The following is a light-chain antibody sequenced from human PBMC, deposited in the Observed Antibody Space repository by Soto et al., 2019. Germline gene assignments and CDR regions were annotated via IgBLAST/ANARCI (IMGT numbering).Light chain of an antibody. CDR1: SSNIGAGYD. J-gene: IGLJ2*01. CDR2: GNS. CDR3: QSYDSSLSHVV. V-gene: IGLV1-40*01. Sequence: QSVLTQPHSVSGAPGQRVTISCTGSSSNIGAGYDVHWYQQLPGTAPKLLSYGNSNRPSGVPDRFSGSKSGTSASLAITGLQADDEADYYCQSYDSSLSHVVFGGGTKLTVL.